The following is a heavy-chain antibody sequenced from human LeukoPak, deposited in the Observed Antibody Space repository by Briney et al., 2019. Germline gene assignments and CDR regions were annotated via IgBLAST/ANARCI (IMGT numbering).Heavy chain of an antibody. V-gene: IGHV4-4*02. CDR2: IYHSGST. J-gene: IGHJ4*02. D-gene: IGHD6-19*01. CDR3: ARYDVGWYYFDY. Sequence: PSETLSLTCVVSGGSISSSNWWSWVRQPPEKGLEWIGEIYHSGSTNYNPSLKSRVTISVDKSKNQFSLKLSSVTAADTAVYYCARYDVGWYYFDYRGQGTLVTVSS. CDR1: GGSISSSNW.